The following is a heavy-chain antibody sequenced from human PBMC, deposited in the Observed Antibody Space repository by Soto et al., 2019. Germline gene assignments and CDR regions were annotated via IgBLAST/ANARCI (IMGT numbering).Heavy chain of an antibody. CDR1: GFTFSNYG. V-gene: IGHV3-30*03. CDR3: ARDWVWFGAHPIDY. CDR2: ISYDGSNK. Sequence: QVQLVESGGGVVQPGGSLRLSCAASGFTFSNYGMHWVRQAPDKGLEWVAVISYDGSNKYYADSVKGRFTISRDNSKNTLYLQMNSLTTEDTAVYYCARDWVWFGAHPIDYWGQGTLVTVSS. J-gene: IGHJ4*02. D-gene: IGHD3-10*01.